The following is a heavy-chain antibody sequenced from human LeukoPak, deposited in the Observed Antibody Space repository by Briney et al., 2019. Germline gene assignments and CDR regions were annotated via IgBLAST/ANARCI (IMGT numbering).Heavy chain of an antibody. CDR3: ARDGDPYSGSPRYHAFDI. D-gene: IGHD1-26*01. CDR1: GFTFSSYA. Sequence: PGRSLRLSCAASGFTFSSYAMHWARQAPGKGLEWVAVISYDGSNKYYADSVKGRFTISRDNSKNTLYLQMNSLRAEDTAVYYCARDGDPYSGSPRYHAFDIWGQGTMVTVSS. J-gene: IGHJ3*02. V-gene: IGHV3-30-3*01. CDR2: ISYDGSNK.